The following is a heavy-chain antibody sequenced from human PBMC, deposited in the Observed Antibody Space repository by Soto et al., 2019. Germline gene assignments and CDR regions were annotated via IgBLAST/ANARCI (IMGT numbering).Heavy chain of an antibody. J-gene: IGHJ4*02. CDR2: MNPYTGKT. V-gene: IGHV1-8*01. CDR1: SYTFTRDD. Sequence: SGEVSFKASSYTFTRDDVNWVRKGSGQGLEWMGWMNPYTGKTGYAQKFRGRVTMTGNTSLGTAYMELSSLRSDDTAVYFCTRRKERSGPNYFDLWGQGTRVTVSS. D-gene: IGHD1-26*01. CDR3: TRRKERSGPNYFDL.